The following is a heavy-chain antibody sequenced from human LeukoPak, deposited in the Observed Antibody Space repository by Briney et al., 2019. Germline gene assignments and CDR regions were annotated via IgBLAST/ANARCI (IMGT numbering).Heavy chain of an antibody. CDR2: ISGSGAST. D-gene: IGHD1-26*01. CDR3: AKDVGKWESLHFFDY. J-gene: IGHJ4*02. Sequence: GGSLRLSCLTSGFTLSTNAMSWVRQAPGKGLEWISGISGSGASTYYADSVKGRFTISRDDSRNTLYLQMNSLRGDDTAVYYCAKDVGKWESLHFFDYRGQGTLVTVSP. V-gene: IGHV3-23*01. CDR1: GFTLSTNA.